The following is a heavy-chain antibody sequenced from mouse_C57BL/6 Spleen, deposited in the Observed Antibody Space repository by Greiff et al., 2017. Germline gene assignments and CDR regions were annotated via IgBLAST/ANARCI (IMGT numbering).Heavy chain of an antibody. CDR2: ISGGGGNT. J-gene: IGHJ2*01. V-gene: IGHV5-9*01. Sequence: EVQRVESGGGLVKPGGSLKLSCAASGFTFSSYTMSWVRQTPEKRLEGVATISGGGGNTYYPDSVKGRFTISRDNAKNTLYLQMSSLRSEDTALYYCARREDGSSYDYWGQGTTLTVSS. CDR3: ARREDGSSYDY. CDR1: GFTFSSYT. D-gene: IGHD1-1*01.